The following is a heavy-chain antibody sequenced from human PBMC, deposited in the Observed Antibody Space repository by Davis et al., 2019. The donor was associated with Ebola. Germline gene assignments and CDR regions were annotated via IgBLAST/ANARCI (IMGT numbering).Heavy chain of an antibody. CDR1: GGSFSGYY. V-gene: IGHV4-34*01. J-gene: IGHJ6*02. CDR2: INHSGST. CDR3: TRGLVGMKSAYGMDV. Sequence: SETLSLTCAVYGGSFSGYYWSWIRQPPGKGLEWIGEINHSGSTNYNPSPKSRVTLSVDTSKNQLSLKLSSVTAADTAVYYCTRGLVGMKSAYGMDVWGQGTTVIVSS. D-gene: IGHD1-14*01.